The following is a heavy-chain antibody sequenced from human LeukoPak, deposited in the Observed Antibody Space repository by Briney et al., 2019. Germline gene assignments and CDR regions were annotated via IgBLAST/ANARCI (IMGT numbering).Heavy chain of an antibody. D-gene: IGHD3/OR15-3a*01. CDR1: GFTFSSYA. CDR2: IRYDGSDK. Sequence: AGGSLRLSCAASGFTFSSYAMSWVRQAPGKGLEWVAFIRYDGSDKYYADSVKGRFTISRDNSKNTLFLQMNSLRAEDTAIYFCAKDMIFGVVINNWFDPWGQGALVTVSS. V-gene: IGHV3-30*02. J-gene: IGHJ5*02. CDR3: AKDMIFGVVINNWFDP.